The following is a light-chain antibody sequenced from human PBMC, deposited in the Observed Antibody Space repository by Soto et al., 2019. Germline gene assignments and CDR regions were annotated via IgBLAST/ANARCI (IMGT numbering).Light chain of an antibody. CDR3: QAWDSRTAV. J-gene: IGLJ2*01. Sequence: SYELTQPPSVSVSPGQTASITCSGDKLGDKYACWYQQKPGQSPVLVIYQDSKRPSGIPERFSGSNSGNTATLTISGTQAMDEADYYCQAWDSRTAVFDGGTKLTVL. CDR1: KLGDKY. V-gene: IGLV3-1*01. CDR2: QDS.